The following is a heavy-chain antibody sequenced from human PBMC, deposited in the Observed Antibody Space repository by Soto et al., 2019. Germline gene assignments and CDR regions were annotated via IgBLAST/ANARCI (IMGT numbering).Heavy chain of an antibody. CDR3: AKDEKDCGGDCYSYYSYYGMDV. D-gene: IGHD2-21*02. Sequence: QVQLVESGGGVVQPGRSLRLSCAASGFTFIRYVMHWVRQAPGKGLEWEAVISYDGSNKYYADSVKGRFTISRDKYKNPLNLQKQSVRAEDTAVYYCAKDEKDCGGDCYSYYSYYGMDVWGQGPTVTVSS. CDR1: GFTFIRYV. J-gene: IGHJ6*02. V-gene: IGHV3-30*18. CDR2: ISYDGSNK.